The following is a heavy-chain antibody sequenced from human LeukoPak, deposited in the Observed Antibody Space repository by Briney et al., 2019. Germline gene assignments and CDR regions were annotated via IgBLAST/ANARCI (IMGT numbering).Heavy chain of an antibody. CDR1: GFTFSSYS. CDR2: ISSSSSYI. CDR3: ARDGLCGGDCYSDY. Sequence: GGSLRLSCAASGFTFSSYSMNWVRQAPGKGLEWVSSISSSSSYIYYADSVKGRFTISRDNAKNSLYLQMNSLRAEDTAVYYYARDGLCGGDCYSDYWGQGTLVTVSS. J-gene: IGHJ4*02. D-gene: IGHD2-21*02. V-gene: IGHV3-21*01.